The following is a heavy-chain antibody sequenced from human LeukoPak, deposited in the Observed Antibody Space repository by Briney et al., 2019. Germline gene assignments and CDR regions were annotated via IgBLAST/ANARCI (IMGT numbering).Heavy chain of an antibody. D-gene: IGHD3-22*01. V-gene: IGHV3-23*01. CDR3: AKRGVVIRVILVGFHKEAYYFDS. J-gene: IGHJ4*02. Sequence: GGSLRLSCAVSGITLSNYGMSWVRQAPGKGLEGVACIGGSRGRTNYADSVKGRFTISRDNAKNTLYLQMNSLRAEDTAVYFCAKRGVVIRVILVGFHKEAYYFDSWGQGALVIVSS. CDR1: GITLSNYG. CDR2: IGGSRGRT.